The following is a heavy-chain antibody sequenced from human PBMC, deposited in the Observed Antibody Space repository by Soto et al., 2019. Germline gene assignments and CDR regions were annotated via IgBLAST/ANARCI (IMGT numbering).Heavy chain of an antibody. Sequence: PGGSLRLSCVDHGFRFSKYWMSWVRQAPGKGLEWVANLNQDGSEINYVDSVKGRFAISRDNAKNSLLLQMNSLRAEDIAVYYCAKGGGVPETYSYGFGVSMDYYYYRIDVWGQGNTVTGSS. J-gene: IGHJ6*02. CDR2: LNQDGSEI. V-gene: IGHV3-7*01. D-gene: IGHD5-18*01. CDR1: GFRFSKYW. CDR3: AKGGGVPETYSYGFGVSMDYYYYRIDV.